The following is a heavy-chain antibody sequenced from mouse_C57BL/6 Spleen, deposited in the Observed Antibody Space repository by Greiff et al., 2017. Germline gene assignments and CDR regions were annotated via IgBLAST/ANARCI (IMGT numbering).Heavy chain of an antibody. CDR1: GYTFTTYR. Sequence: VKLQESGAELVKPGASVKMSCKASGYTFTTYRIEWVKQSHGQGLEWIGNFHPYNGDTKYNEKFKGKATLTVEKSSSTVYLELSRLTSEDSAVCYCASRKYPYYELDYWGQGTSVTVSA. CDR2: FHPYNGDT. V-gene: IGHV1-47*01. D-gene: IGHD5-1-1*01. CDR3: ASRKYPYYELDY. J-gene: IGHJ4*01.